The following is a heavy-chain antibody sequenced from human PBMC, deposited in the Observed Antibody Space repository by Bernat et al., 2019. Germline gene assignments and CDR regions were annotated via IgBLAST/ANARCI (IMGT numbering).Heavy chain of an antibody. J-gene: IGHJ4*02. CDR2: ISYDGSNK. D-gene: IGHD2-2*01. CDR1: GFTFSSYA. V-gene: IGHV3-30-3*01. CDR3: ARAAVVVPAGGFDY. Sequence: QVQLVESGGGVVQPGRSLRLSCAASGFTFSSYAMHWVRQAPGKGLEWVAVISYDGSNKYYADSVKGRFTISRDNSKNTLYLQMNSLIAEDTAVYYCARAAVVVPAGGFDYWGQGTLVPVSS.